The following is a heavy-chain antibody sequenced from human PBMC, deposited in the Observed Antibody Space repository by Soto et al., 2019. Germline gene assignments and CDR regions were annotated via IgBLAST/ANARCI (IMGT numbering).Heavy chain of an antibody. J-gene: IGHJ4*02. D-gene: IGHD1-26*01. CDR2: IYYSGST. V-gene: IGHV4-61*01. CDR1: GGSVSSKSYY. CDR3: ARDGGYSGTYYFDY. Sequence: SETLSLTCTVSGGSVSSKSYYWSWIRQPPGKGLEWIGYIYYSGSTKSNPSLKSRITISLDTSKNQFSLRLSSVTAADTAVYYCARDGGYSGTYYFDYWGQGTLVTVSS.